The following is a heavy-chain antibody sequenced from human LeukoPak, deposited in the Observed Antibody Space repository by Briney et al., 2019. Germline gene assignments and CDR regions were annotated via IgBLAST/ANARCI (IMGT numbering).Heavy chain of an antibody. Sequence: GGSLRLSCAASGFTVSSSYMSWVRQAPGKGLEWVSVIYSGGSTYYADSVKGRFTISSDNSKNTLYLQMNRLRAEDTAVYYCARVPVVVTAIGGGYWGQGTLVRVSS. CDR3: ARVPVVVTAIGGGY. CDR1: GFTVSSSY. J-gene: IGHJ4*02. V-gene: IGHV3-66*01. CDR2: IYSGGST. D-gene: IGHD2-21*02.